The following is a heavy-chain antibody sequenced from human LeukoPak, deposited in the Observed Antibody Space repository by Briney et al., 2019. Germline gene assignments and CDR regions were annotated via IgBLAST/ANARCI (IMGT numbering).Heavy chain of an antibody. D-gene: IGHD3-10*01. Sequence: GGSLRLSCTASGFTFGDYAMSWVRQAPGKGLEWVGFIRSKAYGGTTEYAASVKGRFTISRDDSKSIAYLQMNSLKTEDTAVYYCKVERYGSVPPDWFDPWGQGTLVTVSS. CDR1: GFTFGDYA. CDR2: IRSKAYGGTT. V-gene: IGHV3-49*04. J-gene: IGHJ5*02. CDR3: KVERYGSVPPDWFDP.